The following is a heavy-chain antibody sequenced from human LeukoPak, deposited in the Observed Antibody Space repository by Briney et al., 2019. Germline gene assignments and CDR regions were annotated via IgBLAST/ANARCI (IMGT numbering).Heavy chain of an antibody. CDR2: ISYDGSNK. J-gene: IGHJ4*02. V-gene: IGHV3-30*04. CDR3: ARDLTGGYSYGY. CDR1: GFTFSSYA. Sequence: GGSLRLSCAASGFTFSSYAMHWVRQAPGKGLEWVAVISYDGSNKYYADSVRGRFTISRDNSKNTLYLQMNSLRAEDTAVYYYARDLTGGYSYGYWGQGTLVTVSS. D-gene: IGHD5-18*01.